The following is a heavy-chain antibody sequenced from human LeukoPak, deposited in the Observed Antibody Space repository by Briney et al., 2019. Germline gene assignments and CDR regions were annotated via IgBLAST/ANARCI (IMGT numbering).Heavy chain of an antibody. Sequence: SGGSLRVSCAASGFTFSTNAMSWVRQAPGKGLEWVAAISGSGGSTYYADSVKGRYTIPRDNSKSTLYLQMNSLRAEDTAVYYCAREARSGETYSDYWGQGTLVTVSS. D-gene: IGHD2-21*01. CDR2: ISGSGGST. V-gene: IGHV3-23*01. J-gene: IGHJ4*02. CDR3: AREARSGETYSDY. CDR1: GFTFSTNA.